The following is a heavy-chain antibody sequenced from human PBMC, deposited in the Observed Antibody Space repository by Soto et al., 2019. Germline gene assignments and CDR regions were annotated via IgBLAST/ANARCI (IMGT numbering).Heavy chain of an antibody. J-gene: IGHJ5*02. CDR1: NGSISSAIYY. CDR3: AGRSSLASVQVYFGEISNYNWFDP. D-gene: IGHD3-10*01. V-gene: IGHV4-39*01. Sequence: QLQLQESGPGLVKPSETLSLTCTVSNGSISSAIYYWGWIRQPPGKGLEWIGSIYHSGSTYYNPSLKGRVTISGDACKNQLSLKLSSVTAANTAVYFCAGRSSLASVQVYFGEISNYNWFDPWGQGTLVTVSS. CDR2: IYHSGST.